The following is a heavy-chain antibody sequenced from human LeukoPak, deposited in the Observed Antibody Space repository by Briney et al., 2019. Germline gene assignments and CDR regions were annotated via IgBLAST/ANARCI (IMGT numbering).Heavy chain of an antibody. V-gene: IGHV3-7*04. Sequence: GGSLRLSCAASGFTFSSYWMSWVRQAPGNGLEWVANIKQGGSAKYYVDSVKGRFTISRDNAKNSLYLQMNSLRAEDTAVYYCARPDYGEFDYWGQGTLVTVSS. CDR1: GFTFSSYW. D-gene: IGHD4-17*01. CDR3: ARPDYGEFDY. CDR2: IKQGGSAK. J-gene: IGHJ4*02.